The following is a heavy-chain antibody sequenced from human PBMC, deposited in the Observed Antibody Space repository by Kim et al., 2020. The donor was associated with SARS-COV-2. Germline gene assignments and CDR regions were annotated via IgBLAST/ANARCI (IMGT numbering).Heavy chain of an antibody. CDR2: VFYTGST. V-gene: IGHV4-59*01. J-gene: IGHJ4*02. CDR1: GGSMAYGY. CDR3: AKENSGSYLY. Sequence: SETLSLTCTVSGGSMAYGYWTWIRQSPGKGLEWIGYVFYTGSTNYNPSLQSRLTISVDTSENQFSLNLRSVTAADTAVYYCAKENSGSYLYWGQGALVTVSS. D-gene: IGHD1-26*01.